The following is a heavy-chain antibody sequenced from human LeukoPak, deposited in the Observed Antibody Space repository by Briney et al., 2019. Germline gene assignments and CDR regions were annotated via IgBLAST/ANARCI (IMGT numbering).Heavy chain of an antibody. CDR2: IIPIFGTA. J-gene: IGHJ3*02. V-gene: IGHV1-69*13. D-gene: IGHD6-13*01. Sequence: GASVKVSCKASGGTFSSYAISWVRQAPGQGLEWMGGIIPIFGTANYAQKFQGRVTITADESTSTAYMELSSLRAEDTAVYYCARELVRSSWHKIDAFDIWGQGTMVTVSS. CDR1: GGTFSSYA. CDR3: ARELVRSSWHKIDAFDI.